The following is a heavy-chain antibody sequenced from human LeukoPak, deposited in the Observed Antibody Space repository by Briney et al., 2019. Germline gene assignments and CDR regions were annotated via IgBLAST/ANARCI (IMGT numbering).Heavy chain of an antibody. CDR1: GYTFSDYY. CDR3: ARVAPLGATSLTSDP. D-gene: IGHD1-26*01. Sequence: GASVKVSCKASGYTFSDYYMHWVRQAPGQGLEWMGWINPNSGGTNYAQKLQGRVTMTTDTSTSTAYMELRSLRSDDTAVYYCARVAPLGATSLTSDPWGQGTLVTVSS. V-gene: IGHV1-2*02. J-gene: IGHJ5*02. CDR2: INPNSGGT.